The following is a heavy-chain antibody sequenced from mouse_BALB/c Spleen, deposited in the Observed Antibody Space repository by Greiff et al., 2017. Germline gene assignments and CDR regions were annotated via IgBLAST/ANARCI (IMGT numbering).Heavy chain of an antibody. CDR3: ARGDYDGYYYAMDY. CDR1: GFTFSSFG. V-gene: IGHV5-17*02. CDR2: ISSGSSTI. Sequence: EVHLVESGGGLVQPGGSRKLSCAASGFTFSSFGMHWVRQAPEKGLEWVAYISSGSSTIYYADTVKGRFTISRDNPKNTLFLQMTSLRSEDTAMYYCARGDYDGYYYAMDYWGQGTSVTVSS. J-gene: IGHJ4*01. D-gene: IGHD2-4*01.